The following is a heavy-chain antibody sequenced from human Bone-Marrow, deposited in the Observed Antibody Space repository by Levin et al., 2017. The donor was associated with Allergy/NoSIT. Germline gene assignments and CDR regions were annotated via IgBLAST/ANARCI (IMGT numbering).Heavy chain of an antibody. J-gene: IGHJ5*01. CDR1: GGSIDRTSHY. CDR3: AADIAINWFFS. D-gene: IGHD2-21*01. Sequence: SQTLSLTCTVSGGSIDRTSHYWAWIRQPPGKGLEWIGSIYSSGTTYYNPSLQSRVTISVDTSKKQSSLRLTSVTAADTAVYYCAADIAINWFFSWGQGTLVTVSS. V-gene: IGHV4-39*01. CDR2: IYSSGTT.